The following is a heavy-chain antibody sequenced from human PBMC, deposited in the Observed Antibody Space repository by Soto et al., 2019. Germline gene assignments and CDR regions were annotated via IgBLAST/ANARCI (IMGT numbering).Heavy chain of an antibody. Sequence: PVGSRSLAYAASGFTFRSYSMNWVSQAPGKGVEWVSAISGSGGSTYYGDSVKGRFTISRDDSKSTLYLQMNSLRAEDTAVYYCGRDLFDYTMIRMVDAFDSWGRGALVTVS. V-gene: IGHV3-23*01. CDR1: GFTFRSYS. D-gene: IGHD3-22*01. J-gene: IGHJ3*02. CDR3: GRDLFDYTMIRMVDAFDS. CDR2: ISGSGGST.